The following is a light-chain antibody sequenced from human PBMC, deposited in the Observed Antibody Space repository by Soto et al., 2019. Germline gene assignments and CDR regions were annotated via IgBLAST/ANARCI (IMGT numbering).Light chain of an antibody. Sequence: IHLTQSPSSLSASVGDRVTITCRASQEISGYLAWYEQTPGKAPKLLIYGESTLQDGVSSRFSGRGSGTDFSLTISSLQPEDFATYYCQHLHWAFGPGT. CDR3: QHLHWA. J-gene: IGKJ1*01. CDR1: QEISGY. V-gene: IGKV1-9*01. CDR2: GES.